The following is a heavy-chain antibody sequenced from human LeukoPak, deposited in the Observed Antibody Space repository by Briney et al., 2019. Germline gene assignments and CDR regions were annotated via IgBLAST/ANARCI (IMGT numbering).Heavy chain of an antibody. CDR1: GFTFSSYA. CDR2: ISGSGGST. CDR3: ARSAKRLEWFGEFYYFDY. J-gene: IGHJ4*02. V-gene: IGHV3-23*01. D-gene: IGHD3-10*01. Sequence: TGGSLRLSCAASGFTFSSYAMSWVRQAPGKGLEWVSGISGSGGSTYYADSVKGRFTISRDNSKNTLYLQMNSLRAEDTAVYYCARSAKRLEWFGEFYYFDYWGQGTLVTVSS.